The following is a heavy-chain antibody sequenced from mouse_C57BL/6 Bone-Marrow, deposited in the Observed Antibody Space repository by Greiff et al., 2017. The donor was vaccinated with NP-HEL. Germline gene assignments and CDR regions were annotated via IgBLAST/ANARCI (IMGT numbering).Heavy chain of an antibody. CDR1: GFTFSSYG. V-gene: IGHV5-6*02. D-gene: IGHD3-3*01. CDR3: ARRREPFDY. J-gene: IGHJ2*01. CDR2: ISSGGSYT. Sequence: EVKLVESGGDLVKPGGSLKLSCAASGFTFSSYGMSWVRQTPDKRLEWVATISSGGSYTYYPDSVKGRFTISRDNAKNTLYLQMSSLKSEDTAMYYCARRREPFDYWGQGTTLTVSS.